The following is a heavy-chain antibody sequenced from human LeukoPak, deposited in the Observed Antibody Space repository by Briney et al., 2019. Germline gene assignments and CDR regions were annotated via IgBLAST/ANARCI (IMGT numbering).Heavy chain of an antibody. CDR2: IYYNGNT. D-gene: IGHD6-19*01. CDR3: ARLTALAGHRGAFDI. J-gene: IGHJ4*02. CDR1: GGSIGGHTVY. V-gene: IGHV4-39*01. Sequence: SETLSLTCNVSGGSIGGHTVYWDWIRQPPGKGLEWIATIYYNGNTFYNPSLKSRVAISIDMSKSQFSLHLSSVTAADTAIYYCARLTALAGHRGAFDIWGQGTLVTVSS.